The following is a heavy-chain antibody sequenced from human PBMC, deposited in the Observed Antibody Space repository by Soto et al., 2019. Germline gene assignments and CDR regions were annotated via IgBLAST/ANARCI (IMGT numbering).Heavy chain of an antibody. CDR1: GGSVSSGSHY. CDR2: IYYSGST. Sequence: KPSETLSLTCTVSGGSVSSGSHYWSWIRQPPGKGLEWIGYIYYSGSTNYNPSLKSRVIISVDTSKNQFSLNLSSVTAADTAVYYCARGYYGSESGGYYFDYWGQGTLVTVSS. V-gene: IGHV4-61*01. CDR3: ARGYYGSESGGYYFDY. D-gene: IGHD3-10*01. J-gene: IGHJ4*02.